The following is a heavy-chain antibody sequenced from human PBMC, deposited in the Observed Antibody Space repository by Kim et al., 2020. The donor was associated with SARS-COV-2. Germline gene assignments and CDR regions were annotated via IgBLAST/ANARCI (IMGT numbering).Heavy chain of an antibody. CDR1: GRTFSSYA. Sequence: SVKFSCKASGRTFSSYAISWVRQAPGQGLEWMGGIIPIFGTANYAQKFQGRVTITADESTSTAYMELSSMRSEDTAVYYWARGNIVVVPAAMNYYYYGM. V-gene: IGHV1-69*13. J-gene: IGHJ6*01. CDR3: ARGNIVVVPAAMNYYYYGM. D-gene: IGHD2-2*01. CDR2: IIPIFGTA.